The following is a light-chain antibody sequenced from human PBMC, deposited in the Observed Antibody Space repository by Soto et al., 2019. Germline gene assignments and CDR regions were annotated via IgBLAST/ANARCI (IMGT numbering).Light chain of an antibody. V-gene: IGKV3-11*01. J-gene: IGKJ4*01. CDR2: DAS. CDR1: QNVSSY. Sequence: EIVLTQSPATLSLSPGERATLSCRASQNVSSYLAWYQQKPGKAPRLLIYDASNRATGIPARFSGIGSGTDFTLTISSLEPEDFAVYYCQQRSNWPLTFGGRTKVDIK. CDR3: QQRSNWPLT.